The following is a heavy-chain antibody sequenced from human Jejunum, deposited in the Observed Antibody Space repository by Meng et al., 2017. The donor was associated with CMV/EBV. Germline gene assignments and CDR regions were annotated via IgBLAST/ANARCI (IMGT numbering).Heavy chain of an antibody. Sequence: KLSHSAYGYSCTGFYMPWVRQAPGPAREWMGRINAHSGDTSYAQKFQSRVTMTRDASISTAYLDLGRLASDGAAVYYCVRDLGVASTFWGQGTLVTVSS. CDR3: VRDLGVASTF. CDR1: GYSCTGFY. D-gene: IGHD5-12*01. V-gene: IGHV1-2*06. J-gene: IGHJ4*02. CDR2: INAHSGDT.